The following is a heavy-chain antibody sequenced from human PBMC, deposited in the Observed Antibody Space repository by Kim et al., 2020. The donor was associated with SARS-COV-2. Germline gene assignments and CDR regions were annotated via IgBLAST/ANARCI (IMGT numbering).Heavy chain of an antibody. CDR1: GFTFGDYA. V-gene: IGHV3-9*01. D-gene: IGHD3-22*01. J-gene: IGHJ4*02. CDR3: AKGPLSRDSSGYHIPYYFDY. Sequence: GGSLRLSCAASGFTFGDYAMHWVRQAPGKGLEWVSGISWNSGSIGYADSVKGRFTISRDNAKNSLYLQMNSLRAEDTALYYCAKGPLSRDSSGYHIPYYFDYWGQGTLVTVSS. CDR2: ISWNSGSI.